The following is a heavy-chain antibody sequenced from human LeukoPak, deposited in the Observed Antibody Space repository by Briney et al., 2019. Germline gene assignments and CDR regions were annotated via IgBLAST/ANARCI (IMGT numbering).Heavy chain of an antibody. V-gene: IGHV3-33*01. J-gene: IGHJ4*02. CDR1: GFTFSSHG. CDR3: TREGGDVYYYDSSGYYPD. CDR2: IWYDGSKK. Sequence: PGRSLRLSCAASGFTFSSHGMHWVRQAPGKGPEWVALIWYDGSKKNYADSVKGRFTISRDDSKSTLYLQINSLKTEDTAVYYCTREGGDVYYYDSSGYYPDWGQGTLVTVSS. D-gene: IGHD3-22*01.